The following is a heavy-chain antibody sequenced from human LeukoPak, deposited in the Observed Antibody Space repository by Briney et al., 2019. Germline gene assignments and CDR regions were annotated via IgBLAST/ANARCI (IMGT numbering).Heavy chain of an antibody. D-gene: IGHD6-19*01. CDR3: ARLIPNSAWLSDY. J-gene: IGHJ4*02. V-gene: IGHV4-59*08. CDR1: GGSISNYY. Sequence: KPSETLSLTCTVSGGSISNYYWNWIRQPPGKGLEWIGNIYYSGRTNYNPSLKSRVTISVDTSKNQFSLKLTSVTAADTAEYYCARLIPNSAWLSDYWGRGTLVTVSS. CDR2: IYYSGRT.